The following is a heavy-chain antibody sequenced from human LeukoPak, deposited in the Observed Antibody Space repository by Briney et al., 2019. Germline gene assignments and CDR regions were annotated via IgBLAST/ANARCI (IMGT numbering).Heavy chain of an antibody. J-gene: IGHJ4*02. CDR1: GYTFTGYY. D-gene: IGHD6-13*01. CDR2: INPNSGGT. V-gene: IGHV1-2*02. Sequence: ASVKVSCKASGYTFTGYYMHWVRQAPGQGLEWMGWINPNSGGTNYAQKFQGRVTMTRDTSISTAYMELSRLRSDDTAVYYCARATDSSSWYDYWGQGTLVTASS. CDR3: ARATDSSSWYDY.